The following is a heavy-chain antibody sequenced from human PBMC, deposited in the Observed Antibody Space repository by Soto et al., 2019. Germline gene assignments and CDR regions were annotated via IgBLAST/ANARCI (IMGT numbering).Heavy chain of an antibody. J-gene: IGHJ5*02. CDR2: VYYTGTT. V-gene: IGHV4-59*01. CDR3: ARAVAPYFGTWFDP. CDR1: GGSISSYF. D-gene: IGHD3-10*01. Sequence: SETLSLTCTVSGGSISSYFYIWVRQPPGKGLEWIGSVYYTGTTDYNPSLKSRVTISVDTSKTQFSLNLRSVTAADTAVYYCARAVAPYFGTWFDPWGQGILVTVSS.